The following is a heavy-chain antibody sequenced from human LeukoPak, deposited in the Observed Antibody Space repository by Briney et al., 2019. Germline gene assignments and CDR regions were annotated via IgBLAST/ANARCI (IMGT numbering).Heavy chain of an antibody. CDR3: AKDSVWFGEYTEYYFDY. CDR1: GFTLSSNW. Sequence: PGGSLRLSCAGSGFTLSSNWMHWVRQAPGKGLEWVSVIYSGGSTYYADSVKGRFTISRDNSKNTLYLQMNSLRAEDTAVYYCAKDSVWFGEYTEYYFDYWGQGTLVTVSS. CDR2: IYSGGST. V-gene: IGHV3-66*01. J-gene: IGHJ4*02. D-gene: IGHD3-10*01.